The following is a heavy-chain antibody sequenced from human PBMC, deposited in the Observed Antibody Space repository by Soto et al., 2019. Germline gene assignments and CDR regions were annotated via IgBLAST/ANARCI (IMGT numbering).Heavy chain of an antibody. Sequence: QVQLVQSGAEVKKPGASVKVSCKASGYIFTAYSMHWVRQAPGQGLEWMGVVNPSGGSTNYAQKFQGRITMTRDTSINTVYMELSSLQPDDTAVYYCSKGLWTVGQCSGGTCYDGMDVWGQGTTVTVSS. CDR2: VNPSGGST. J-gene: IGHJ6*02. CDR1: GYIFTAYS. V-gene: IGHV1-46*01. D-gene: IGHD2-15*01. CDR3: SKGLWTVGQCSGGTCYDGMDV.